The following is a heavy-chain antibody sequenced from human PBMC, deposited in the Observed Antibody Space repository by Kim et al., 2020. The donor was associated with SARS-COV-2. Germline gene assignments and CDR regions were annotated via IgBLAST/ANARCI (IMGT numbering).Heavy chain of an antibody. D-gene: IGHD2-2*01. Sequence: SETLSLTCSVSGGSIRSGGKFWTWIHQHTAKGLEWIGYISYSGNSHYSPSLRSRVSISLQTSENQFSLELTSVTAADTAVYYCARGQPLDYWGQGILVTVSS. CDR3: ARGQPLDY. CDR2: ISYSGNS. V-gene: IGHV4-31*03. J-gene: IGHJ4*02. CDR1: GGSIRSGGKF.